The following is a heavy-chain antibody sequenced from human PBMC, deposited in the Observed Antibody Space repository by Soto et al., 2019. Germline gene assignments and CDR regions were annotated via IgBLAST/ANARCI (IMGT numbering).Heavy chain of an antibody. J-gene: IGHJ6*02. Sequence: SETLSLTCTVSGGSISTHYWSWIRQPPGKGLEWIGYIYYSGSTNYKPSLKSRVTISIDTSKNQFSLKLSSVTAADTAVYYCARAPGPVRLGRYNYHYYGMAGCGQGTTVTVSS. V-gene: IGHV4-59*11. CDR1: GGSISTHY. CDR2: IYYSGST. D-gene: IGHD3-10*01. CDR3: ARAPGPVRLGRYNYHYYGMAG.